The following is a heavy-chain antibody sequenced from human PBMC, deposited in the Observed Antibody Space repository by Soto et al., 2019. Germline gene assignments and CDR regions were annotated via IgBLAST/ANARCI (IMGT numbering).Heavy chain of an antibody. J-gene: IGHJ4*02. CDR3: ASYYGSGSYPIDY. D-gene: IGHD3-10*01. Sequence: EVQLVESGGGLVQPGGSLRLSCAASGFTFSSYWMSWVRQAPGKGLEWVANIKQDGSEKYYVDSVKGRFTISRDTAKNSLYLQMNSLRAEDTAVYYCASYYGSGSYPIDYWGQGTLVTVSS. CDR1: GFTFSSYW. CDR2: IKQDGSEK. V-gene: IGHV3-7*01.